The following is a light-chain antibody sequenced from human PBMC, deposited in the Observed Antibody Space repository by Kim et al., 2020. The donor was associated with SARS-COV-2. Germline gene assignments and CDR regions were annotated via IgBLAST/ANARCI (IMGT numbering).Light chain of an antibody. CDR3: AAWDDSLNGWV. CDR2: GND. Sequence: GQGVTITISGHSANIGNNTVNWYKQHPGTAPRLLIYGNDERPSGVPDRFSGSKSGTSASLAISGLQSEDEANYYCAAWDDSLNGWVFGGGTQLTVL. V-gene: IGLV1-44*01. CDR1: SANIGNNT. J-gene: IGLJ3*02.